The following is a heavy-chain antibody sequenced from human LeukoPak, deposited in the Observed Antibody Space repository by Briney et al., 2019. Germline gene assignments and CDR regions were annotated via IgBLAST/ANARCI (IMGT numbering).Heavy chain of an antibody. D-gene: IGHD3-9*01. J-gene: IGHJ4*02. CDR3: ARGGRRYDILTGYSPTETFDY. V-gene: IGHV4-59*01. CDR2: IYYSGST. CDR1: GGSISSYY. Sequence: SETLSLTCTVSGGSISSYYWSWIRQPPGKGLEWIGYIYYSGSTNYNPSLKSRVTISVDTSKNQFSLKLSSVTAADTAVYYCARGGRRYDILTGYSPTETFDYWGQGTLVTVSS.